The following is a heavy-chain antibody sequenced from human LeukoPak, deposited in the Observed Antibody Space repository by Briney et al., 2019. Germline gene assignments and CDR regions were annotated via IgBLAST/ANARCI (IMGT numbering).Heavy chain of an antibody. D-gene: IGHD3-10*01. CDR3: ARDSDPTYYFDSGPYHAY. CDR2: MNPNSGNT. Sequence: GASVKVSCKASGYTFTSYDINWVRQATGQGLEWMGWMNPNSGNTGYAQKFQGRVTMTRNTSISTAYMELSRLRSDDTAVYYYARDSDPTYYFDSGPYHAYWGQGTLVTVSS. V-gene: IGHV1-8*01. CDR1: GYTFTSYD. J-gene: IGHJ4*02.